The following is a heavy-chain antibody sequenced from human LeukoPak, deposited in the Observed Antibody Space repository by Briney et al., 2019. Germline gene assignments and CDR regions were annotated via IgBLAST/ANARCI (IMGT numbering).Heavy chain of an antibody. CDR1: GYTFTGYY. J-gene: IGHJ4*02. D-gene: IGHD3-22*01. CDR2: INPNSGGT. V-gene: IGHV1-2*02. Sequence: ASVKVSCKASGYTFTGYYMHWVRQAPGQGLEWMGWINPNSGGTNYAQKLQGRVTMTTDTSTSTAYMELRSLRSDDTAVYYCARDWNWYYYDSSGYYYPPLDYWGQGTLVTVSS. CDR3: ARDWNWYYYDSSGYYYPPLDY.